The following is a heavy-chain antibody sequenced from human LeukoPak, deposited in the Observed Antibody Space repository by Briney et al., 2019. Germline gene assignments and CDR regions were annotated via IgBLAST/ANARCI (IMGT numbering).Heavy chain of an antibody. Sequence: GSLRLSCAVSGFTFSSYAMSWVRQAPGKGLEWVSVISGSGGSAYYADSVKGRFTISRDNSKNTLYVQMNSLRAEDTAVYYCAKVPGYYDSSGYHFSTDYYFDYWGQGTLVTVSS. CDR1: GFTFSSYA. J-gene: IGHJ4*02. CDR3: AKVPGYYDSSGYHFSTDYYFDY. D-gene: IGHD3-22*01. V-gene: IGHV3-23*01. CDR2: ISGSGGSA.